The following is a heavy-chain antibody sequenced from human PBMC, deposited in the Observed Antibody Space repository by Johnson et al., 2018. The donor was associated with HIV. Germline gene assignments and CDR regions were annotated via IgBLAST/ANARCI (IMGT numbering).Heavy chain of an antibody. V-gene: IGHV3-30*14. CDR1: GFTFSSYA. CDR2: ISYDGSNK. CDR3: ARGVASVYGSGDHAVDI. Sequence: QVQLVESGGGVVQPGRSLRLSCAASGFTFSSYAMHWVRQAPGKGLEWVAVISYDGSNKYYADSVKGRFNISRDNSKNTLYLQMGRLRVEDMAVDYCARGVASVYGSGDHAVDIWGQGTMVTVSS. D-gene: IGHD3-10*01. J-gene: IGHJ3*02.